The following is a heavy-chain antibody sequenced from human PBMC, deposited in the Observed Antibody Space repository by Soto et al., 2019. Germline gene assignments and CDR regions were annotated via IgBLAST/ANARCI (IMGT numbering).Heavy chain of an antibody. CDR2: ISGSGGST. Sequence: EVQLLESGGGLVQPGGSLRLSCAASGFTFSSYAMTWVRQAPGKGLEWVSAISGSGGSTYYADSVKGRFTISRDNSKNTLYLQMNSRRAEDTAVYYCAKPYDFWSGYYDNWFDPWGQGTLVTVSS. V-gene: IGHV3-23*01. CDR1: GFTFSSYA. D-gene: IGHD3-3*01. J-gene: IGHJ5*02. CDR3: AKPYDFWSGYYDNWFDP.